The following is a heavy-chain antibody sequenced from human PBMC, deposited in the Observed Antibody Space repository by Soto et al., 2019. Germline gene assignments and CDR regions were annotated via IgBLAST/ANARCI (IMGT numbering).Heavy chain of an antibody. V-gene: IGHV4-30-4*01. CDR3: ARVRGRLLRFDP. CDR1: GGSISSGDYY. Sequence: QMQLQESGPGLVKPSQTLSLTCTVSGGSISSGDYYWSWIRQPPGKGLEWIGYIYYSGSTNYNPSLKIRVTISVDTSKNQFSLKLSSVTAADTAVYYCARVRGRLLRFDPWGQGTLVTVSS. J-gene: IGHJ5*02. CDR2: IYYSGST. D-gene: IGHD2-15*01.